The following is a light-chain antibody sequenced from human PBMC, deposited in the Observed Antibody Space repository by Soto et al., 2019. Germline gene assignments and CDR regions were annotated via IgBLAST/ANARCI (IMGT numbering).Light chain of an antibody. J-gene: IGLJ3*02. CDR2: DVF. Sequence: QSALTQPASVSGSPGQSITISCTGTSSDVGAYPYVAWYQHHPGKAPKLMIYDVFNRPSGVSHRFSASKSGNTASLTISGLQADDEADYYCSSYTCSRSRVFGGGTKPTVL. V-gene: IGLV2-14*03. CDR1: SSDVGAYPY. CDR3: SSYTCSRSRV.